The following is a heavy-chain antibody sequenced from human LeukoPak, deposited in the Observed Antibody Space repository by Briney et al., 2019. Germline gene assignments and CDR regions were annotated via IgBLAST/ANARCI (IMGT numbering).Heavy chain of an antibody. CDR1: GFTFSSYG. Sequence: GGSLRLSCAASGFTFSSYGMHWVRQAPGKGLEWVAVIWYDGSNKYYADSVKGRFTISRDNSKNTLYLQMNSLRAEDTDVYYCARDGGYYYDSSGPIDYWGQGTLVTVSS. V-gene: IGHV3-33*01. CDR3: ARDGGYYYDSSGPIDY. D-gene: IGHD3-22*01. J-gene: IGHJ4*02. CDR2: IWYDGSNK.